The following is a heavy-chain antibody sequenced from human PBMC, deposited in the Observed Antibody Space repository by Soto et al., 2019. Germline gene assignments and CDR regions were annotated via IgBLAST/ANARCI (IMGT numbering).Heavy chain of an antibody. CDR3: KRFYYYGSAIDY. Sequence: ETLSLTCTVAGVSISSSSYYWGWIRQPPGKGLEWIGSIYYSGSTYYNPSLKSRVTISVDTSKNQFSLKLSSVTAADTAVYYCKRFYYYGSAIDYWGQGTLVTVSS. J-gene: IGHJ4*02. CDR1: GVSISSSSYY. V-gene: IGHV4-39*01. CDR2: IYYSGST. D-gene: IGHD3-10*01.